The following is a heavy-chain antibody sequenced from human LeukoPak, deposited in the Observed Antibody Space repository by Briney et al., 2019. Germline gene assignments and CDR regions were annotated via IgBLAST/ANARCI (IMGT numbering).Heavy chain of an antibody. CDR2: IYYSGST. CDR3: ARTYYDFWSGYYEVWDY. D-gene: IGHD3-3*01. J-gene: IGHJ4*02. CDR1: GGSISSYY. Sequence: SEALSLTCTVSGGSISSYYWSWIRQPPGKGLEWIGYIYYSGSTYYNPSLKSRVTISVDTSKNQFSLKLSSVTAADTAVYYCARTYYDFWSGYYEVWDYWGQGTLVTVSS. V-gene: IGHV4-59*08.